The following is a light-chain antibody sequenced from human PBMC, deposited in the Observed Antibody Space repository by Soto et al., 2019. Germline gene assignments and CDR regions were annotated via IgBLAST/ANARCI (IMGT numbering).Light chain of an antibody. J-gene: IGKJ2*01. CDR3: QQYNNWPPYT. V-gene: IGKV3-15*01. CDR1: QSVSSN. CDR2: GAS. Sequence: EIVMTQSPATLSVSPGERATLSCRASQSVSSNLAWYQQKPGQAPRLLIYGASTRATGIPARFSGSGSGTEFTLTSSSLQSEDIAVYDCQQYNNWPPYTFGQGTKLEIK.